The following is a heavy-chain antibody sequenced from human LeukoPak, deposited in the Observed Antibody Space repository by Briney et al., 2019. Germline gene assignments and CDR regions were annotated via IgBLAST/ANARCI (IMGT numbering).Heavy chain of an antibody. Sequence: SETLSLTCAVYGGSFSGYYWSWIRQPPGKGLEWIGEINHSGSTNYNPSLKSRVTISVDTSKNQFSLKLSSVTAADTAVYYCARRITGYYDFWSGYSTNYYYYYYVDVWGKGTTVTVSS. D-gene: IGHD3-3*01. CDR2: INHSGST. J-gene: IGHJ6*03. CDR1: GGSFSGYY. V-gene: IGHV4-34*01. CDR3: ARRITGYYDFWSGYSTNYYYYYYVDV.